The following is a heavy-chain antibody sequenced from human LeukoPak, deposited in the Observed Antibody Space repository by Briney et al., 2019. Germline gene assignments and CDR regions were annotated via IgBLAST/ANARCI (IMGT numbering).Heavy chain of an antibody. V-gene: IGHV3-23*01. CDR3: ARDIVPTR. Sequence: GGSLRLSCAASGFTYSSYSMKWVRQAPGKGLEWVSAISGSGGSTYYADSVKGRFTISRENYKNKVYLQMNSLRAEDTAVYYCARDIVPTRWGQGTLVTVSS. CDR1: GFTYSSYS. D-gene: IGHD3-16*02. J-gene: IGHJ4*02. CDR2: ISGSGGST.